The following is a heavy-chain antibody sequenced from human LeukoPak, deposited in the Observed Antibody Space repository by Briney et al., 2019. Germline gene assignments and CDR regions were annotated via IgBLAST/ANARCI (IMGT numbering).Heavy chain of an antibody. Sequence: SETLSLTCAVSGYSISSGYYWGWIRQPPGKGLGWIGSIYHSGSTYYNPSLKSRVTISVGTSKNQFSLKLSSVTAADTAVYYCARDPPRGYCSGGSCDGVYYWGQGTLVTVSS. D-gene: IGHD2-15*01. CDR3: ARDPPRGYCSGGSCDGVYY. V-gene: IGHV4-38-2*02. J-gene: IGHJ4*02. CDR2: IYHSGST. CDR1: GYSISSGYY.